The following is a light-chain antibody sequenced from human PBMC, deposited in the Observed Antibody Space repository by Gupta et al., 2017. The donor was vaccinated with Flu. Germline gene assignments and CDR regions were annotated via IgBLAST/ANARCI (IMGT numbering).Light chain of an antibody. CDR1: QGISGY. J-gene: IGKJ5*01. Sequence: DIQLTQSPSFLSASVGGRVTITCRASQGISGYLAWYQQKPGKAPKLLIFGATTLQSGVPSRFSGSGYGTDFTLTISSLQPEDFATYYCQQLNSYPITFGQGTRLEIK. V-gene: IGKV1-9*01. CDR2: GAT. CDR3: QQLNSYPIT.